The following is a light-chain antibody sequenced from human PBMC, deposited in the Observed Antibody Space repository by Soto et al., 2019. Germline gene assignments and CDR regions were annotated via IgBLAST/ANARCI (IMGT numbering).Light chain of an antibody. Sequence: DIQMTQSPSSLSASVWDRVTITCRASLTIGDYLSWFQQKAGKPPTLLIYGASALQSGVPSRFSGSGSGTEFRLTVSTMQSDDFATYYCQQYDSFSVTFGQGTRLEIK. CDR1: LTIGDY. V-gene: IGKV1-16*01. CDR2: GAS. CDR3: QQYDSFSVT. J-gene: IGKJ5*01.